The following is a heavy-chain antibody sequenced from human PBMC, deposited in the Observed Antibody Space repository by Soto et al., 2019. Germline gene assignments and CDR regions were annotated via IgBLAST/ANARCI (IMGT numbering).Heavy chain of an antibody. CDR3: ARDLGYSSGWPRFDY. Sequence: ASVKVSCRSSSYTFTSYVISWVRQTPGQGLELMVWISAYNGNTNYSQKLQGRVTMTTDASTSTAYMELRSLRSDDTAVYYCARDLGYSSGWPRFDYWGQGTLVTVSS. V-gene: IGHV1-18*04. D-gene: IGHD6-19*01. CDR1: SYTFTSYV. J-gene: IGHJ4*02. CDR2: ISAYNGNT.